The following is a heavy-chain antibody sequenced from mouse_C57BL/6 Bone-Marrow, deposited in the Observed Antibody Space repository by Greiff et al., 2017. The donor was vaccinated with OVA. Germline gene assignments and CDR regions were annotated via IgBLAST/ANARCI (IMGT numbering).Heavy chain of an antibody. CDR2: IWSDGST. J-gene: IGHJ4*01. CDR3: ARHAPCGGNYYAMDY. Sequence: VQGVESGPGLVAPSQSLSITCTVSGFSLTGYGVHWVRQPPGKGLEWLVVIWSDGSTTYNSALKSRLSISKDNSKSQVFLKMNSLQTDDTAMSSCARHAPCGGNYYAMDYWGQGTSVTVSS. CDR1: GFSLTGYG. D-gene: IGHD1-1*02. V-gene: IGHV2-6*02.